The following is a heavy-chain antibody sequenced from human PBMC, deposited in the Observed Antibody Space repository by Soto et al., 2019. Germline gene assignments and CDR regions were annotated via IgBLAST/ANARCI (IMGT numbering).Heavy chain of an antibody. V-gene: IGHV3-23*01. CDR1: GFTFSSHA. CDR2: ISGGGGST. CDR3: AKASGYYPKLLDY. J-gene: IGHJ4*02. Sequence: EVQLLESGGGLVQPGGSLRLSCAASGFTFSSHAMSWVRQAPGKGLEWVSGISGGGGSTYYADSVKGRFTISRDNSKNTLYLQMNSLRAEDTAVYYCAKASGYYPKLLDYWGQGTLVTASS. D-gene: IGHD3-22*01.